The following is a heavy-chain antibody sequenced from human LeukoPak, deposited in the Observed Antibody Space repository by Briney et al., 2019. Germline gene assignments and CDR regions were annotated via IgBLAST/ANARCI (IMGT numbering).Heavy chain of an antibody. Sequence: PGGSLRLSCAASGFTVSSNYMSWVRQAPGKGLEWVSVIYSGGSPYYADSVKGRFTISRDNSKNTLYLQMNSLRAEDTAVYYCARTWFGESHNWFDPWGQGTLVTVSS. D-gene: IGHD3-10*01. V-gene: IGHV3-53*01. CDR2: IYSGGSP. J-gene: IGHJ5*02. CDR3: ARTWFGESHNWFDP. CDR1: GFTVSSNY.